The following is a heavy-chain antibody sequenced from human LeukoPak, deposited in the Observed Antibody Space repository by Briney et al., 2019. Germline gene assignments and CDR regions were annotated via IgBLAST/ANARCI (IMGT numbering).Heavy chain of an antibody. CDR3: ARTSPTSHFDF. J-gene: IGHJ4*02. CDR2: INGDGSRS. V-gene: IGHV3-74*01. D-gene: IGHD3-16*01. CDR1: GFTFTTYW. Sequence: GGSLRLSCAASGFTFTTYWMHWVRQAPGKGLVWVSRINGDGSRSNYADSVKGRFTISRDNARNTLHLQMNSLRAEDTALYYCARTSPTSHFDFWGQGTLVTVSS.